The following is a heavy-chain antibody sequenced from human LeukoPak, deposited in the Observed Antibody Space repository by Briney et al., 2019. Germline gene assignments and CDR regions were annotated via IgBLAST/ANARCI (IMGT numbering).Heavy chain of an antibody. D-gene: IGHD5-24*01. CDR1: GFTFSSYT. CDR3: ARESMATIDY. Sequence: KPGGSLRLSCAASGFTFSSYTMNWVRQAPGKGLEWVSSITSSSRYIYYADSVKGRFTVSRDNAKNSLYLQMNSLRAEDTAVYYCARESMATIDYWGQGTLVTVSS. CDR2: ITSSSRYI. J-gene: IGHJ4*02. V-gene: IGHV3-21*01.